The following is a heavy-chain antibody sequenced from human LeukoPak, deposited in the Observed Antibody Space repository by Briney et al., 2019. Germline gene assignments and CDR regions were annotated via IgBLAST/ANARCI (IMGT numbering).Heavy chain of an antibody. V-gene: IGHV3-64D*06. CDR2: ISSNGGST. Sequence: PGGSLRLSCSASGFTFSSYAMHWVRQAPGKGLEYVSAISSNGGSTYYADSVKGRFTISRDNSKNTLYLQMSSLRAEDTAVYYCVKDGYSSGWLDVVDYWGQGTLVTVSS. CDR1: GFTFSSYA. J-gene: IGHJ4*02. D-gene: IGHD6-19*01. CDR3: VKDGYSSGWLDVVDY.